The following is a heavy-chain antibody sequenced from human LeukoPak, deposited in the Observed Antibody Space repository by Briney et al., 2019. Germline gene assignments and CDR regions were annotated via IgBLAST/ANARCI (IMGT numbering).Heavy chain of an antibody. D-gene: IGHD6-6*01. Sequence: QPGGSLRLSCAASEFTFSAHWMRWVRQVPGKGLVYIAYIDNDGTNTNYADSVKGRFTISRDSAKNTLYLQMNSLRVEDTAVYYCVRDRPHNCFDPWGQGTLVTVSS. V-gene: IGHV3-74*01. CDR3: VRDRPHNCFDP. J-gene: IGHJ5*02. CDR1: EFTFSAHW. CDR2: IDNDGTNT.